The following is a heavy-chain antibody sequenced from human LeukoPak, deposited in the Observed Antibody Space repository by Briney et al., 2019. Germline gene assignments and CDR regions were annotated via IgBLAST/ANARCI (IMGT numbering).Heavy chain of an antibody. D-gene: IGHD2/OR15-2a*01. J-gene: IGHJ5*02. CDR1: GFTLSLYG. V-gene: IGHV3-30*03. Sequence: GGSLRLSCAVSGFTLSLYGIHWVRQAPGKGLEGVAFISHDGGEINYVDSVKGRFTVSRDNAKNSLYLQMNSLRDEDTAVYYCARDLSLWTAWGQGTLVTVSS. CDR3: ARDLSLWTA. CDR2: ISHDGGEI.